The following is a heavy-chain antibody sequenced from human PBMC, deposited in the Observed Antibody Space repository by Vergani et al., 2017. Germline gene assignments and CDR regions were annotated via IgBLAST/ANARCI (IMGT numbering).Heavy chain of an antibody. J-gene: IGHJ4*02. V-gene: IGHV1-18*01. CDR2: ISAYNGNT. D-gene: IGHD2-2*01. CDR3: ATSYCSSKSCYYSLFDY. Sequence: QVQLVQSGAEVKKPGASVKVSCKASGYTFTSYGISWVRQAPGQGLEWMGWISAYNGNTNYAQKLQGRVTMTTDTSTSTAYMELRSLRSDDTAVYYCATSYCSSKSCYYSLFDYWGQGTLVTVSS. CDR1: GYTFTSYG.